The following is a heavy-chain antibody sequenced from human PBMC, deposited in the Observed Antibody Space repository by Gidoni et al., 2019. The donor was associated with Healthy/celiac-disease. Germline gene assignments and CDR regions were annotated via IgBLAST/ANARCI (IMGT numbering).Heavy chain of an antibody. D-gene: IGHD3-9*01. V-gene: IGHV4-39*07. J-gene: IGHJ3*02. Sequence: QLQLQESGPGLVKPSETLSLTCTVSGCSISSSSYYWGWIRQPPGKGLEWIGSIYYSGSTYYNPSLKSRVTISVDTSKNQFSLKLSSVTAADTAVYYCARAGAFYYDILTGYYPYDAFDIWGQGTMVTVSS. CDR2: IYYSGST. CDR3: ARAGAFYYDILTGYYPYDAFDI. CDR1: GCSISSSSYY.